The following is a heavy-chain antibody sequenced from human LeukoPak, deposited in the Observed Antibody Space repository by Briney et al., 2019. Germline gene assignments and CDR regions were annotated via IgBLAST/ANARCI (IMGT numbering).Heavy chain of an antibody. CDR1: GFTFSSYS. CDR3: AKDGEYYYDSSGYLDY. V-gene: IGHV3-48*01. D-gene: IGHD3-22*01. J-gene: IGHJ4*02. CDR2: ISSSSSTI. Sequence: PGGSLRLSCAASGFTFSSYSMNLVRQAPGKGLEWVSYISSSSSTIYYADSVKGRFTISRDNAKNSLYLQMNSLRAEDTAVYYCAKDGEYYYDSSGYLDYWGQGTLVTVSS.